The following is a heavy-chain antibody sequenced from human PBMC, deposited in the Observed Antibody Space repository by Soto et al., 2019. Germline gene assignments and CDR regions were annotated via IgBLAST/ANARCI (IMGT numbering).Heavy chain of an antibody. CDR3: ARTQIVGATTIDFDY. CDR2: IYHTGGR. D-gene: IGHD1-26*01. J-gene: IGHJ4*02. V-gene: IGHV4-4*02. Sequence: SETLSLTCFVSGDSINNTYWWSWVRQAPEKGLEWIGEIYHTGGRSYMPSLRGRITLSVDTSKNQFSLKLTSVTAADTAVYYCARTQIVGATTIDFDYWGQGTPVTVSS. CDR1: GDSINNTYW.